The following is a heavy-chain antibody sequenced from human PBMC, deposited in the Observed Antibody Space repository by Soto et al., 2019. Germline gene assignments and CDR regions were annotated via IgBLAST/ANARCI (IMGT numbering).Heavy chain of an antibody. CDR2: IKSDGTST. V-gene: IGHV3-74*01. CDR3: TREHCGTYDRALDY. Sequence: GGSLRLSCAASGFTFSSYWMHWVRQAPGKGLVWVSHIKSDGTSTTYADSVRGRFTISRDNAKNTLYLQMNSLRAEDTSVYYCTREHCGTYDRALDYWGQGTLVTVSS. J-gene: IGHJ4*02. D-gene: IGHD1-26*01. CDR1: GFTFSSYW.